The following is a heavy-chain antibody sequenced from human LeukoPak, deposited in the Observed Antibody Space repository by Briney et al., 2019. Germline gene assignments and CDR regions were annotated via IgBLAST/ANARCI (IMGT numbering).Heavy chain of an antibody. V-gene: IGHV3-30-3*01. CDR1: GFTFSSYA. D-gene: IGHD3-22*01. CDR3: AKGADYYDSSGQVDY. CDR2: ISYDGSNK. J-gene: IGHJ4*02. Sequence: PGGSLRLSCAASGFTFSSYAMHWVRQAPGKGLEWVAVISYDGSNKYYADSVKGRFTISRDNSKNTLYLQMNSLRAEDTAVYYCAKGADYYDSSGQVDYWGQGTLVTVSS.